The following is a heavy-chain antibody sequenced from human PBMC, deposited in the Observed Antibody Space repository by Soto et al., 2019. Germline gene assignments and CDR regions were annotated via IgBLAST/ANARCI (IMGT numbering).Heavy chain of an antibody. D-gene: IGHD2-15*01. CDR1: GYTFTSYG. J-gene: IGHJ4*02. Sequence: GASGKVSCKASGYTFTSYGISWVRQAPGQGLEWMGWISAYNGNTNYAQKLQGRVTMTTDTSTSTAYMELRSLRSDDTAVYYCARDPLSGPNIPSFDYWGQGTLVTVSS. V-gene: IGHV1-18*01. CDR3: ARDPLSGPNIPSFDY. CDR2: ISAYNGNT.